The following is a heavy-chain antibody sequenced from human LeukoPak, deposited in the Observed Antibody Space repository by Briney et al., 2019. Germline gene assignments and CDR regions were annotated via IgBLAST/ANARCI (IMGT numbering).Heavy chain of an antibody. CDR2: INPNSGGT. D-gene: IGHD3-22*01. V-gene: IGHV1-2*02. CDR3: ARGQSYDSSGYYPLLP. CDR1: GYTFTGYY. J-gene: IGHJ4*02. Sequence: ASVKVSCKASGYTFTGYYMHWVRQAPGQGLEWMGWINPNSGGTDYAQKFQGRVTMTRDTSISTAYMELSRLRSDDTAVYYCARGQSYDSSGYYPLLPWGQGTLVTVSS.